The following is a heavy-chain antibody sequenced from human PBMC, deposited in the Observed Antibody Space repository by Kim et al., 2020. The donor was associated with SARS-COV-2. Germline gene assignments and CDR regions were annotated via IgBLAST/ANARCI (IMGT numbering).Heavy chain of an antibody. J-gene: IGHJ6*03. D-gene: IGHD3-10*01. CDR3: ARGRGSYYYYMDV. Sequence: SDSVKGRVTISRDNSKNTLYLQMNSLRAEDTAVYYCARGRGSYYYYMDVWGKGTTVTVSS. V-gene: IGHV3-33*01.